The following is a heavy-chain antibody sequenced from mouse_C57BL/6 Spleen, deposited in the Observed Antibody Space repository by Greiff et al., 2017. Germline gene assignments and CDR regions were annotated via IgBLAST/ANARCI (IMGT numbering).Heavy chain of an antibody. CDR1: GYAFTNYL. J-gene: IGHJ4*01. V-gene: IGHV1-54*01. CDR2: INPGSGGT. CDR3: ARPLYGYVMDY. Sequence: VQLQQSGAELVRPGTSVKVSCKASGYAFTNYLIEWVKQRPGQGLEWIGVINPGSGGTNYNEKFKGKATLTADKSSSTAYMQLSSLTSEDSAVYFCARPLYGYVMDYWGQGTSVTVSS. D-gene: IGHD1-1*01.